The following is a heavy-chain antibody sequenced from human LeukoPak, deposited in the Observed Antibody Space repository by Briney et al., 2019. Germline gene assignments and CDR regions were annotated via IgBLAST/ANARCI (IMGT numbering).Heavy chain of an antibody. J-gene: IGHJ4*02. V-gene: IGHV1-69*04. CDR3: ARGDYYDSGGYPLQIKY. CDR2: IIPILGIA. CDR1: GGTFSSYA. Sequence: GSSVKVSCKASGGTFSSYAISWVRQAPGQGLEWMGRIIPILGIANYARKFQGRVTITADKSTSTAYMELSSLRSEDTAVYYCARGDYYDSGGYPLQIKYWGQGTLVTVSS. D-gene: IGHD3-22*01.